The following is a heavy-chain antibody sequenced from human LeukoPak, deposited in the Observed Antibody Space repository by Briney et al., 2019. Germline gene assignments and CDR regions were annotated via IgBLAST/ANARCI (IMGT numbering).Heavy chain of an antibody. CDR2: IRNNGNNK. Sequence: GRSLRLSCAASGLTFSNYGMHWVRQAPGKGLEWVTFIRNNGNNKYYVDSVKGRFTISRDNSKNTLYLQLNSLRVEARAVYYCVKDHGSRGWCYFDYWARGTLVSVSS. V-gene: IGHV3-30*02. D-gene: IGHD6-19*01. J-gene: IGHJ4*02. CDR3: VKDHGSRGWCYFDY. CDR1: GLTFSNYG.